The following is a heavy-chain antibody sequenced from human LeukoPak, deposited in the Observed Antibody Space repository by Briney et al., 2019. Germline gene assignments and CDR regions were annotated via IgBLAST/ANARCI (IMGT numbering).Heavy chain of an antibody. J-gene: IGHJ4*02. D-gene: IGHD1-26*01. CDR2: ISGSGGST. V-gene: IGHV3-23*01. CDR1: GFTFSNYA. Sequence: GGSLRLSCAASGFTFSNYAMNWVRQAPGKGLEWVSAISGSGGSTYYADSVKGRFTISRDNSKNTLYLQMNSLRAEDTAVYYCAKDLAGSGSYSFDYWGQGTLVTVSS. CDR3: AKDLAGSGSYSFDY.